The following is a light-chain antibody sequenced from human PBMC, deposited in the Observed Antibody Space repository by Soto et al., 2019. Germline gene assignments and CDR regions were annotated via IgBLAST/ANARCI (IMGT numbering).Light chain of an antibody. CDR1: QSVSSN. V-gene: IGKV3-15*01. CDR2: GAA. CDR3: QQYNNWPPIT. Sequence: EIVMTQSPATLSVSPGERATLSCRASQSVSSNLAWYQQKPGQAPRLLIYGAATRATGIPARFSGSRSGTECTPTISSLQSEDFAVYYCQQYNNWPPITFGQGTRLEMK. J-gene: IGKJ5*01.